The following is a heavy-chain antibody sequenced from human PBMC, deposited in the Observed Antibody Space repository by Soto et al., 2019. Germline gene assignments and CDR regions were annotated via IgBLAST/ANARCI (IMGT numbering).Heavy chain of an antibody. J-gene: IGHJ4*02. V-gene: IGHV3-23*01. CDR3: SRRTSGWYFDY. CDR1: GFTFSSYA. D-gene: IGHD6-19*01. Sequence: EVQLLESGGGLVQPGGSLRLSCAASGFTFSSYAMSWVLQAPGKGLEWVSVISGSGDSTYYADSVKGRFTLSRDNSKNTLYLQMNSLRAEDTAVYYCSRRTSGWYFDYWGQGTLVTVSS. CDR2: ISGSGDST.